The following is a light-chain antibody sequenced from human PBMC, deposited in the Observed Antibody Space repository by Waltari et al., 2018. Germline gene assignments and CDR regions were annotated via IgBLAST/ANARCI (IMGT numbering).Light chain of an antibody. J-gene: IGKJ1*01. V-gene: IGKV3-11*01. Sequence: SCKARQHIRHYLACYQQNPGQGPSLLIYASSTRATGIPDRFSGSGSGADFSLTITGLEPDDFAVYYCQHHFRLPATFGQGTKV. CDR2: ASS. CDR1: QHIRHY. CDR3: QHHFRLPAT.